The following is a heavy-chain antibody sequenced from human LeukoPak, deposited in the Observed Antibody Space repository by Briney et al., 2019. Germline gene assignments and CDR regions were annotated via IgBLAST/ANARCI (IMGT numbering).Heavy chain of an antibody. CDR1: GGSISSSSYS. CDR2: IYYSGTT. V-gene: IGHV4-39*01. D-gene: IGHD3-3*01. CDR3: ARLRFDFWSGYTHPYFDY. Sequence: KPSETLSLTCTVSGGSISSSSYSLGWIRQPPGKGLEWIGSIYYSGTTYYNPSLKSRVTISVDTSKIQFSLKLSSVAATDTAVYFCARLRFDFWSGYTHPYFDYWGQGTLVTVSS. J-gene: IGHJ4*02.